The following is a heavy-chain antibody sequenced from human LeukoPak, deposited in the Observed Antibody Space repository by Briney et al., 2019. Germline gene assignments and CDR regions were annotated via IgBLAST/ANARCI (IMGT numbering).Heavy chain of an antibody. CDR2: INPNSGGT. CDR3: ARDQATVTTPWVDS. J-gene: IGHJ4*02. CDR1: GYTFTNYY. Sequence: ASVKVSCKASGYTFTNYYIHWVRQAPGQGREWMGWINPNSGGTNSAQKFQGRVTMTRDTSISTAYMELSRLRCDDTAVYYCARDQATVTTPWVDSWGQGSLVTVSS. D-gene: IGHD4-17*01. V-gene: IGHV1-2*02.